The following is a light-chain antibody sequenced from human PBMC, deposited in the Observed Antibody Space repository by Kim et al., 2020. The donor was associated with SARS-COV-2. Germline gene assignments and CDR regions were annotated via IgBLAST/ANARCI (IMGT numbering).Light chain of an antibody. CDR3: QAWDSSTGV. Sequence: SYELTQPPSVSVSPGQTASITCSGDKLGDKYACWYQQKPSHSPVLVIYQDSKRPSGIPERFSGSNSGNTATLTISGTQTMDEADYYCQAWDSSTGVFGGG. V-gene: IGLV3-1*01. J-gene: IGLJ3*02. CDR1: KLGDKY. CDR2: QDS.